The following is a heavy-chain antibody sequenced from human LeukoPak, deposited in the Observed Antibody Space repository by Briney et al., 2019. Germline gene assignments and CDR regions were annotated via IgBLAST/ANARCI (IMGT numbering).Heavy chain of an antibody. J-gene: IGHJ3*02. V-gene: IGHV1-69*04. CDR3: AREEVEMATGGAFDI. CDR2: IIPIFGIA. Sequence: SVKVSCKASGGTFSSYAICWVRQAPGQGLEWMGRIIPIFGIANYAQKFQGRVTITADKSTSTAYMELSSLRSEDTAVYYCAREEVEMATGGAFDIWGQGTMVTVSS. CDR1: GGTFSSYA. D-gene: IGHD5-24*01.